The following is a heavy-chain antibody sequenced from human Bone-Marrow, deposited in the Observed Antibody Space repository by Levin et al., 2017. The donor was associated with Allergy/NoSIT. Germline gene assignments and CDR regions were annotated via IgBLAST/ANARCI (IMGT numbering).Heavy chain of an antibody. CDR2: IDPSDSYT. Sequence: RGESLKISCKGSGYSFTSYWISWVRQMPGKGLEWMGRIDPSDSYTNYSPSFQGHVTISADKSISTAYLQWSSLKASDTAMYYCARLLGYCSSTSCPIHFDYWGQGTLVTVSS. V-gene: IGHV5-10-1*01. J-gene: IGHJ4*02. CDR1: GYSFTSYW. D-gene: IGHD2-2*01. CDR3: ARLLGYCSSTSCPIHFDY.